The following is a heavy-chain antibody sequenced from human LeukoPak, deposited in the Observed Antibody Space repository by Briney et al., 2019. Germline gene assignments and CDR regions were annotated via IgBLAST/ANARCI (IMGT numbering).Heavy chain of an antibody. CDR3: TRHGYAGAVDY. CDR1: GGTFSSYA. V-gene: IGHV1-69*05. CDR2: IIPIFGTA. D-gene: IGHD1-26*01. J-gene: IGHJ4*02. Sequence: ASVKVSCKASGGTFSSYAISWVRQAPGQGLEWMGGIIPIFGTANYAQKFQGRVTITTDESTSTAYMELSSLRSEDTAVYYCTRHGYAGAVDYWGQGTLVTVSS.